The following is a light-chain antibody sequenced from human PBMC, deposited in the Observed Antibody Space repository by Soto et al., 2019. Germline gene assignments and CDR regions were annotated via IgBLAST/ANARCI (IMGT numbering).Light chain of an antibody. V-gene: IGKV3-20*01. CDR1: QSVSNRY. CDR2: GAS. J-gene: IGKJ1*01. CDR3: HRYGSSRT. Sequence: EIVLPQSPCTLSLSPGERATLSCRASQSVSNRYLAWYQQKPGQAPRLLIYGASNLATGIPDRFSGSGSGTDFTLTISRLEPEDFAVYYWHRYGSSRTFGLGTQVDIK.